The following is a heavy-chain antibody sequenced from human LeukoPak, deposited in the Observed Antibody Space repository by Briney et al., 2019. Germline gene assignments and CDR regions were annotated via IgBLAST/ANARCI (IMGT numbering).Heavy chain of an antibody. CDR2: ITSSGTHI. CDR3: ARDRSRPIRGSDSSGPPDV. CDR1: GFTFSSFN. J-gene: IGHJ6*04. Sequence: GGSLRLSCAASGFTFSSFNMNWVRQAPGKAMEWVSSITSSGTHIFYADSVRGRFTISRDNAKNSLYLQMNSLRAEDTAVYYCARDRSRPIRGSDSSGPPDVWGKGTTVTISS. D-gene: IGHD3-22*01. V-gene: IGHV3-21*01.